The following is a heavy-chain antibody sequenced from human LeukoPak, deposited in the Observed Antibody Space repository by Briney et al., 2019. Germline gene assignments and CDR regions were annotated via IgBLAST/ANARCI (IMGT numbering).Heavy chain of an antibody. CDR1: GGTFSSYA. D-gene: IGHD1-26*01. CDR3: ATSAWGSGSYPA. Sequence: SVKVSCKASGGTFSSYAISWVRQAPGQGLEWMGGIIPIFGTANYAQKFQGRVTITADESTSTAYMELSSLRSEDTAVYYCATSAWGSGSYPAWGQGTLVTVSS. J-gene: IGHJ5*02. V-gene: IGHV1-69*13. CDR2: IIPIFGTA.